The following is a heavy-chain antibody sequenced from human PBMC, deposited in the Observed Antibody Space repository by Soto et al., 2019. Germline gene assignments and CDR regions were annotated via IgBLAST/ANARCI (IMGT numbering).Heavy chain of an antibody. Sequence: PGWSLRLSCAASGFTFSSYAMSWVRQAPGKGLEWVSAISGSGGSTYYADSVKGRFTISRDNSKNTLYLQMNSLRAEDTAVYYCAKEPYSSSWTRIFDYWGQGTLVTVSS. CDR3: AKEPYSSSWTRIFDY. D-gene: IGHD6-13*01. J-gene: IGHJ4*02. CDR2: ISGSGGST. CDR1: GFTFSSYA. V-gene: IGHV3-23*01.